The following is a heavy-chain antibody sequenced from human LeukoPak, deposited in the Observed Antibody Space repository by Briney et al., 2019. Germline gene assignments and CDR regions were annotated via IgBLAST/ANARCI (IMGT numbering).Heavy chain of an antibody. J-gene: IGHJ4*02. CDR1: GFTFTTNA. D-gene: IGHD3-22*01. CDR2: ISYDGSNK. Sequence: TGGSLRLSCAASGFTFTTNAMHWVRQAPGKGLEWVAVISYDGSNKYYADSVKGRFTISRDNSKNTLYLQMNSLREEDTAVYYCARDRGYYFDYWGQGTLVTVSS. V-gene: IGHV3-30*03. CDR3: ARDRGYYFDY.